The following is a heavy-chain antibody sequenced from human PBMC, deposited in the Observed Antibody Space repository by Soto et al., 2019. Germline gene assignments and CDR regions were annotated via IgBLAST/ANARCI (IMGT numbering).Heavy chain of an antibody. V-gene: IGHV4-59*01. CDR2: IYYSGST. Sequence: LSLTCTVSGGSISSYYWSWIRQPPGKGLEWIGYIYYSGSTNYNPSLKSRVTISVDTSKNQFSLKLSSVTAADTAVYYCARDRRSITIFGVVGLPDVWGQGTTVTVSS. D-gene: IGHD3-3*01. CDR3: ARDRRSITIFGVVGLPDV. J-gene: IGHJ6*02. CDR1: GGSISSYY.